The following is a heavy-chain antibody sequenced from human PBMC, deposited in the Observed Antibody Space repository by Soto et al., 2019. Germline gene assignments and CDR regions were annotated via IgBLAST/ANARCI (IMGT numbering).Heavy chain of an antibody. D-gene: IGHD2-2*02. CDR1: GFTFSTYS. CDR2: ISSRSDI. CDR3: AREYTAWPLAYGLDV. V-gene: IGHV3-21*01. Sequence: GGSLRLSCVGSGFTFSTYSINWARQAPGKGLEWVSSISSRSDIYYADSVKGRFTISRDNAKNSVSLQMNSLRAEDTAVYYCAREYTAWPLAYGLDVWGQGTTVTV. J-gene: IGHJ6*02.